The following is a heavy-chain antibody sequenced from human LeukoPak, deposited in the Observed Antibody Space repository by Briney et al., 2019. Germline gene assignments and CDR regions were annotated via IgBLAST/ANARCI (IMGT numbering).Heavy chain of an antibody. CDR3: ASDVAYKFDY. CDR1: GFPFSRDS. V-gene: IGHV3-74*01. Sequence: QPGGSLRLSCAASGFPFSRDSMHWFRQSPGKGLVWLSRINPDGSTTNYADSVKGRFTISRDNAKNTLYLQMNSLRDEDTAVYYCASDVAYKFDYWGQGTLVTFSS. CDR2: INPDGSTT. J-gene: IGHJ4*02. D-gene: IGHD5-24*01.